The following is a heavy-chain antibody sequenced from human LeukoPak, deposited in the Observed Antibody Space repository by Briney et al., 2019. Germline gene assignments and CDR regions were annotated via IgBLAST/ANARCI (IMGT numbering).Heavy chain of an antibody. Sequence: GGSLRLSCAVSGLTFSRFAMSWVRQAPGKGLEWVSTISDSGDTTYYADSVKGRFTISRDNLKNTLYVQMNSLRVEDTAVYYCAKGHSAHGTGFDYWGQGTLVIVSS. D-gene: IGHD1-1*01. J-gene: IGHJ4*02. V-gene: IGHV3-23*01. CDR2: ISDSGDTT. CDR1: GLTFSRFA. CDR3: AKGHSAHGTGFDY.